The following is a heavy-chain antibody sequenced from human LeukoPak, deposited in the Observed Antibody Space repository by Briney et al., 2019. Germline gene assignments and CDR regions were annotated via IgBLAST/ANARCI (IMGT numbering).Heavy chain of an antibody. J-gene: IGHJ3*01. CDR1: GVSISSHY. V-gene: IGHV4-59*08. CDR3: ARHWDYDGSPHDAFDV. CDR2: LHYSGST. Sequence: SETLSLTCTVSGVSISSHYWSWIRQPPGKGLEWIAFLHYSGSTNGNPSLKSRVTTSLDTSKNQVFLELTSVTAADTAVYYCARHWDYDGSPHDAFDVWGQGTMVTVSS. D-gene: IGHD3-22*01.